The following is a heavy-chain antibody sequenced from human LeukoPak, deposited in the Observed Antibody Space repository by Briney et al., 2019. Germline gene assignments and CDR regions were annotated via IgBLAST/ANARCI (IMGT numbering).Heavy chain of an antibody. J-gene: IGHJ1*01. Sequence: PGRSLRLSCAASRFTFSSYGMHWVRQAPGKGLEWVAVISYDGSNKYYADSVKGRFTVSRDNSKNTLYLQMNSLRAEDTALYYCASAREYCGSAECYDYFQYWGQGTLVTVSS. CDR3: ASAREYCGSAECYDYFQY. CDR1: RFTFSSYG. CDR2: ISYDGSNK. V-gene: IGHV3-30*03. D-gene: IGHD2-21*01.